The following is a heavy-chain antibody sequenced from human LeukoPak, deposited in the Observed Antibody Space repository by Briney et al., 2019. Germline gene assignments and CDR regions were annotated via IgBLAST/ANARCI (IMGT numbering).Heavy chain of an antibody. Sequence: PGGSLRLSRAASGVTFSSYAMSWVRQAPGKGLEWVSAISGSGGSRYYADSVKGRFTISRDNSKNTLYLQMNSLRDEHTAVYYCANSTLPTLTRYLDYWGQGTLVTVSS. D-gene: IGHD4-17*01. V-gene: IGHV3-23*01. CDR1: GVTFSSYA. J-gene: IGHJ4*02. CDR2: ISGSGGSR. CDR3: ANSTLPTLTRYLDY.